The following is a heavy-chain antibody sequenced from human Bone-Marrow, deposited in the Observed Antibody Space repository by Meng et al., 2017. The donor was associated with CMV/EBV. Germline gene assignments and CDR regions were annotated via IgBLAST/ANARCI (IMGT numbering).Heavy chain of an antibody. CDR3: ARDASPRFLEWLSYYGMDV. Sequence: ASVKVSCKASGYTFTGYYMHWVRQAPGQGLEWMGWINPNSGGTNYAQKFQGRVTMTRDTSISTAYMELSRLRSDDTAVYFCARDASPRFLEWLSYYGMDVWGQGTTVTVSS. V-gene: IGHV1-2*02. CDR2: INPNSGGT. CDR1: GYTFTGYY. J-gene: IGHJ6*02. D-gene: IGHD3-3*01.